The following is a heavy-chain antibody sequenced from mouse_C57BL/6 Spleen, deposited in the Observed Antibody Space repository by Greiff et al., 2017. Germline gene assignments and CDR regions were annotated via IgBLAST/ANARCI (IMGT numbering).Heavy chain of an antibody. V-gene: IGHV1-15*01. J-gene: IGHJ3*01. CDR3: TRKNYGSPFAY. Sequence: QVQLQQSGAELVRPGASVTLSCKASGYTFTDYEMHWVKQTPVHGLEWIGAIDPETGGTAYNQKFKGKAILTADKSSSTAYMELCSLTSEDSAVYYCTRKNYGSPFAYWGQGTLVTVSA. CDR1: GYTFTDYE. D-gene: IGHD1-1*01. CDR2: IDPETGGT.